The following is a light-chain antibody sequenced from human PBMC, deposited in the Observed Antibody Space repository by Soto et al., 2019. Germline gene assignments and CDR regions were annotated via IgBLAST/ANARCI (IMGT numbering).Light chain of an antibody. CDR2: EIS. J-gene: IGLJ2*01. Sequence: QSALTQPASVSGSPGQSIIISCTGTSSDIGVYNYVSWYQYHPGKAPKLMIYEISNRPSGVSSRFSGSKSGNTASLTISGLQAEDEAHYYCSSYTTSSTVVFGGGTKLTVL. V-gene: IGLV2-14*01. CDR1: SSDIGVYNY. CDR3: SSYTTSSTVV.